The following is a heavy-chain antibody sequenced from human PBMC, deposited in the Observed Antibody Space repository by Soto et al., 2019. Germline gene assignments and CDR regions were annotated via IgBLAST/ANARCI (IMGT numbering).Heavy chain of an antibody. CDR3: AKGGGSSSYYFDY. CDR1: GLTFSSYS. J-gene: IGHJ4*02. D-gene: IGHD6-13*01. V-gene: IGHV3-21*01. CDR2: ISSSSSYI. Sequence: GGSLRLSCAASGLTFSSYSMNWVRQAPGKGLEWVSSISSSSSYIYYADSVKGRFTISRDNAKNSLYLQMNSLRAEDTAVYYCAKGGGSSSYYFDYWGQGTLVTVSS.